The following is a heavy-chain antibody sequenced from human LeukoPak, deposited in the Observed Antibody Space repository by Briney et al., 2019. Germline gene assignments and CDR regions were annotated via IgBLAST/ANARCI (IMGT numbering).Heavy chain of an antibody. J-gene: IGHJ4*02. CDR1: GGTFSSYA. Sequence: SVKVSGKASGGTFSSYAISWVRQAPGQGLEWMGGIIPIFGTANYAQKFQGRVTITADESTSTAYMELSSLRSEDTAVYYCASEVVVVPAAIGFSFDYWGQGTLVTVSS. CDR3: ASEVVVVPAAIGFSFDY. V-gene: IGHV1-69*13. D-gene: IGHD2-2*01. CDR2: IIPIFGTA.